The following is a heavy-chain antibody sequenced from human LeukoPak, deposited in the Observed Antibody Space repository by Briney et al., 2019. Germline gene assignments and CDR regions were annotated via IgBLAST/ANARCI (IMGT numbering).Heavy chain of an antibody. Sequence: SEXLSLTCAVSGDSITSGHYWGWSRQPPGKGVEWIGSIYHSGNSYYNPSLKSGVTISVDTSKNQFSLKLPSLTAVDTAVYYCARMRWYYDFWSGYLDCFDVWGQGTMVTVSS. D-gene: IGHD3-3*01. CDR1: GDSITSGHY. J-gene: IGHJ3*01. CDR3: ARMRWYYDFWSGYLDCFDV. V-gene: IGHV4-38-2*01. CDR2: IYHSGNS.